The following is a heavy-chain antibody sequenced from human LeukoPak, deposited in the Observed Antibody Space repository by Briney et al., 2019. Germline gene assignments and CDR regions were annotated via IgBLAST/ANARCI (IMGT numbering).Heavy chain of an antibody. V-gene: IGHV3-33*06. CDR2: IWYDGSSK. CDR3: AKEIVDTAMAIDY. D-gene: IGHD5-18*01. J-gene: IGHJ4*02. Sequence: GRSLRLSCAASGFTFSSYGMHWVRQAPGKGLEWVAVIWYDGSSKYYADSVKGRFTISRDNSKNTLYLQMNSLRAEDTAVYYCAKEIVDTAMAIDYWGQGTLVTVSS. CDR1: GFTFSSYG.